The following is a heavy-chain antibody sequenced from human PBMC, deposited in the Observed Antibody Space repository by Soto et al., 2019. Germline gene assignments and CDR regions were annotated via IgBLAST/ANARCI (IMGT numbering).Heavy chain of an antibody. CDR1: GGTFSSYA. V-gene: IGHV1-69*13. Sequence: SVKVSCKASGGTFSSYAISWVRQAPGQGLEWMGGIIPIFGTANYAQKFQGRVTITADESTSTAYMELSSLRSEDTAVYYCARESAAMPHWFDPWGQGTLVTVSS. D-gene: IGHD2-2*01. CDR3: ARESAAMPHWFDP. CDR2: IIPIFGTA. J-gene: IGHJ5*02.